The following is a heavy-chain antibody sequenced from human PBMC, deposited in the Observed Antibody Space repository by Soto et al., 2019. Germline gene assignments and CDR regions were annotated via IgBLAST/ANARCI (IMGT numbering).Heavy chain of an antibody. D-gene: IGHD2-2*01. V-gene: IGHV3-23*01. CDR1: GFTFSSYA. Sequence: EVQLLESGGGLVQPGGSLRLSCAASGFTFSSYAMSWVRQAPGKGLEWVSAISGSGGSTYYADSVKGRFTISRDNSKNTLYLQMSSLRAEDTAVYYCAKDYSGGGSSTSLGHYWGQGTLVTVSS. CDR3: AKDYSGGGSSTSLGHY. CDR2: ISGSGGST. J-gene: IGHJ4*02.